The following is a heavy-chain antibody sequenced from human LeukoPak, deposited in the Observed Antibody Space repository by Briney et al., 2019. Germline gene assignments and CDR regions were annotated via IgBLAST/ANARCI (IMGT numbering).Heavy chain of an antibody. Sequence: GGSLRLSCAASGFTFSDYWMSWVRQAPGKGLEWVANIKQDGSEKHYVDSVKGRFTISRDNAKDSLYLQINSLRAEDTAVYYCARDQGQDSYGLLDYWGQGTLVTVSS. D-gene: IGHD5-18*01. CDR2: IKQDGSEK. CDR1: GFTFSDYW. V-gene: IGHV3-7*01. CDR3: ARDQGQDSYGLLDY. J-gene: IGHJ4*02.